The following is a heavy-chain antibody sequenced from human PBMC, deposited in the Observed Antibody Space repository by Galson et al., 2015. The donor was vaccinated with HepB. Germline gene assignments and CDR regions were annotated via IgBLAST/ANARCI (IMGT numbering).Heavy chain of an antibody. V-gene: IGHV3-53*01. CDR3: ARGGAGGGMDV. D-gene: IGHD3-16*01. CDR2: VDSGGTT. J-gene: IGHJ6*02. Sequence: ALRLSCAASGFIVTHKHMNWVRLAPGQGLECVSLVDSGGTTYYADSVKGRFTISKDNSKNTLFLQMNSLRAEDTALYYCARGGAGGGMDVWGQGTTVTVSS. CDR1: GFIVTHKH.